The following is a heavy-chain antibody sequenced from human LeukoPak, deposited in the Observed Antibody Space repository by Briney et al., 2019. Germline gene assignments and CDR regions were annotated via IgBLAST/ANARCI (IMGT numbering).Heavy chain of an antibody. J-gene: IGHJ4*02. CDR2: MYHSGST. D-gene: IGHD4-17*01. V-gene: IGHV4-30-2*01. CDR1: GGSVSNGGYS. CDR3: ARGHTPYGDYVYGYYFDY. Sequence: PSQTLSLTCAVSGGSVSNGGYSWGWIRQPPGKGLEWIGYMYHSGSTYYNPSLKSRVTISVDRSKNHFSLKLTSVTAADTAAYYCARGHTPYGDYVYGYYFDYWGQGTLVTVSS.